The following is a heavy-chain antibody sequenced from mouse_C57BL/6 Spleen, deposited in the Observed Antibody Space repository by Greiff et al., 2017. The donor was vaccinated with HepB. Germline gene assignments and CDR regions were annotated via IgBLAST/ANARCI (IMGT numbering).Heavy chain of an antibody. CDR1: GYTFTSYW. CDR2: IYPGSGST. V-gene: IGHV1-55*01. D-gene: IGHD2-3*01. CDR3: ARADGYRWYFDV. J-gene: IGHJ1*03. Sequence: QVQLQQPGAELVKPGASVKMSCKASGYTFTSYWITWVKQRPGQGLEWIGDIYPGSGSTNYNEKFKSKATLTVDTSSSTAYMQLSSLTSEDSAVYYCARADGYRWYFDVWGTGTTVTVSS.